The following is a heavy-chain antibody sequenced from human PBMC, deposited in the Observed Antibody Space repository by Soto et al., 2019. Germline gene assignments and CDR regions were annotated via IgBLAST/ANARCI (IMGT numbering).Heavy chain of an antibody. J-gene: IGHJ4*02. D-gene: IGHD3-3*01. CDR3: AAAYYDFWSGYYRSMFMDY. CDR1: GFTFTSSA. CDR2: IVVGSGNT. Sequence: SVKVSCKASGFTFTSSAVQWVRQARGQRLEWTGWIVVGSGNTNYAQKFQERVTITRDMSTSTAYMELSSLRSEDTAVYYCAAAYYDFWSGYYRSMFMDYWGQGTLVTVSS. V-gene: IGHV1-58*01.